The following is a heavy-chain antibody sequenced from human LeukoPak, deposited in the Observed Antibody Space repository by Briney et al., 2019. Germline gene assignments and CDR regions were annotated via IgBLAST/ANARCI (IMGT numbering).Heavy chain of an antibody. CDR1: GVTFSSYV. J-gene: IGHJ3*02. CDR2: ISGSGGGT. Sequence: GGSLRLSCEASGVTFSSYVMSWVRQAPGKRPEWVSGISGSGGGTYYADSVKGRFAISRDNSKNTLYLQMNSLRAEDTAVYYCVQEGPRGLASDIWGQGTKVTVSS. CDR3: VQEGPRGLASDI. V-gene: IGHV3-23*01.